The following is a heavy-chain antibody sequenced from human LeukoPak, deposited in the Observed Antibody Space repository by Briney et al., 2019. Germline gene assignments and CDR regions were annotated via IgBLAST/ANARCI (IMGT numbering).Heavy chain of an antibody. CDR3: ARETHYDFWSGYTLDY. D-gene: IGHD3-3*01. Sequence: SVKVSCKASGGTFSSYAISWVRQAPGQGLEWMGGIIPIFGTANYAQKFQGRVTVTADESTSTAYMELSSLRSEDTAVYYCARETHYDFWSGYTLDYWGQGTLVTVSS. CDR1: GGTFSSYA. J-gene: IGHJ4*02. V-gene: IGHV1-69*13. CDR2: IIPIFGTA.